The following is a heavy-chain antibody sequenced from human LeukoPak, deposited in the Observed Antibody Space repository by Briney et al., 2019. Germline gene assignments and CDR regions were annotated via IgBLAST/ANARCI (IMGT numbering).Heavy chain of an antibody. CDR2: INPNSGGT. J-gene: IGHJ3*02. CDR3: ARDGTYCSSTSCYTADAFDI. D-gene: IGHD2-2*02. CDR1: GYTFTGYY. Sequence: ASVKVSCKASGYTFTGYYMHWVRQAPGQGLEWMGRINPNSGGTNYAQKFQGRVTMTRDTSISTAYMELSRLRSDDTAVYYCARDGTYCSSTSCYTADAFDIWGQGTMVTVSS. V-gene: IGHV1-2*06.